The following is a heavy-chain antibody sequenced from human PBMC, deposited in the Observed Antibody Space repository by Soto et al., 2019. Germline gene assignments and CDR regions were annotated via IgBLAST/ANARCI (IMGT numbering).Heavy chain of an antibody. CDR1: GYSFTSYW. CDR2: IYPGDSDT. Sequence: GESLKISCKGSGYSFTSYWIGWVRQMPGKGLEWMGIIYPGDSDTRYSPSFQGQVTISADKSISTAYLQWSSLKASDTAMYYCARLLGSYYDILTGYPYFYAYWGQGTLVIGSS. D-gene: IGHD3-9*01. J-gene: IGHJ4*02. V-gene: IGHV5-51*01. CDR3: ARLLGSYYDILTGYPYFYAY.